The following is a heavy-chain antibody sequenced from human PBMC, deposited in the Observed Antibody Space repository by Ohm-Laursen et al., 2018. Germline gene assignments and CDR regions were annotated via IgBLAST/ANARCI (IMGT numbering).Heavy chain of an antibody. CDR2: IGGSSSSI. Sequence: GSLRLSCSASGFTFSRYSMNWVRQAPGKGLEWVSSIGGSSSSIYYAASLKGRFTTSRDNAKNSLYLQMNSLRVEDTAVYYCARGLVMGFSDWFDPWGQGNLVTVSS. V-gene: IGHV3-21*01. J-gene: IGHJ5*02. CDR1: GFTFSRYS. CDR3: ARGLVMGFSDWFDP. D-gene: IGHD3-9*01.